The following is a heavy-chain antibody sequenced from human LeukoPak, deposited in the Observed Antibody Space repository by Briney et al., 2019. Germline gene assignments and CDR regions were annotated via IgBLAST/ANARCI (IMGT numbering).Heavy chain of an antibody. Sequence: GGSLRLSCAASGFTFSSYSMNWARQAPGKGLEWVSSISSSSSYIYYADSVKGRFTISRDNSKNTLYLQMNSLRAEDTAIYYCAKTLRELSGGAFDIWGQGTMVTVSS. CDR3: AKTLRELSGGAFDI. J-gene: IGHJ3*02. V-gene: IGHV3-21*01. D-gene: IGHD1-26*01. CDR2: ISSSSSYI. CDR1: GFTFSSYS.